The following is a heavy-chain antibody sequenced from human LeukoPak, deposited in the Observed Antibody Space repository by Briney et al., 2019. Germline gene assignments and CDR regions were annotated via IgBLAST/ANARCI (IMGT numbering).Heavy chain of an antibody. CDR1: GFTFSSYG. CDR2: ISYVGSNK. D-gene: IGHD1-26*01. Sequence: QPGGSLRLSCAASGFTFSSYGMHWVRQAPGKGLEWVAVISYVGSNKYYADSVKGRFTISRDNSKNTLYLQMNSLRAEDTAVYYCAKDAYSGSFRWFDPWGQGTLVTVSS. V-gene: IGHV3-30*18. CDR3: AKDAYSGSFRWFDP. J-gene: IGHJ5*02.